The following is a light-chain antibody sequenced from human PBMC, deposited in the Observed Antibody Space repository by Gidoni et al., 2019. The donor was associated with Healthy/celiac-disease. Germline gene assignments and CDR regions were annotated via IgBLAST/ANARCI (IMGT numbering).Light chain of an antibody. CDR1: TLGDKY. Sequence: SYELSQPPSVSVSPGQTASITCSGDTLGDKYACWYQQKPGPSPVLVIYQDSKRPSGIPERFSGSNSGNTATLTISGTQAMDEADYYCQAWDSSTAVFGTGTKVTVL. V-gene: IGLV3-1*01. J-gene: IGLJ1*01. CDR2: QDS. CDR3: QAWDSSTAV.